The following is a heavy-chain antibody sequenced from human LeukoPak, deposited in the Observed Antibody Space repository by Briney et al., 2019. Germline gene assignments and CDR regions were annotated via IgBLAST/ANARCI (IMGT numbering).Heavy chain of an antibody. CDR1: GFTFSSYS. CDR2: ISSSSKTI. V-gene: IGHV3-48*04. CDR3: ASLPSHPYYYYGMDV. Sequence: GGSLRLSCAASGFTFSSYSMNWVRQAPGKGLEWVSYISSSSKTIYYADSVKGRFTISRDNAKNSLYLQMNSLRAEDTAVYYCASLPSHPYYYYGMDVWGQGTTVTVSS. J-gene: IGHJ6*02.